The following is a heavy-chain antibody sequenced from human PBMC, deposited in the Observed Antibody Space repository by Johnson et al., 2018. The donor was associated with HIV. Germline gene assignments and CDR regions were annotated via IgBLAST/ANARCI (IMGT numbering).Heavy chain of an antibody. CDR3: AKNGARGDAFDI. D-gene: IGHD2-8*01. V-gene: IGHV3-30*02. J-gene: IGHJ3*02. CDR1: GFIFSSNA. Sequence: QVQLVESGGGVVQPGGFLRLSCAASGFIFSSNAMHWVRQAPGKGLEWVAVIWYDGSNKYYADSVKGRFTISRDNSKNTLYLQMNSLRAEDTAVYYCAKNGARGDAFDIWGQGTMVTVSS. CDR2: IWYDGSNK.